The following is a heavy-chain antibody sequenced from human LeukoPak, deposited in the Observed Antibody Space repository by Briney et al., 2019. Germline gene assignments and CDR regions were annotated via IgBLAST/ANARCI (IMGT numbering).Heavy chain of an antibody. V-gene: IGHV1-46*01. CDR2: INPSGGST. D-gene: IGHD1-14*01. CDR1: GYTFTSYY. Sequence: ASVKVSCKASGYTFTSYYMHWMRQAPGQGLEWMGIINPSGGSTSYAQKFQGRVTMTRDTSTSTVYMELSSLRSEDTAVYYCARSSGRSPNRDYMDVWGKGTTVTISS. J-gene: IGHJ6*03. CDR3: ARSSGRSPNRDYMDV.